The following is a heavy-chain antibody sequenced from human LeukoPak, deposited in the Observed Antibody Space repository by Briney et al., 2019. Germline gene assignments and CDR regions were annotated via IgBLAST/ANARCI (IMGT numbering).Heavy chain of an antibody. CDR2: IKNDGSKK. Sequence: PGGSLRLSCAASGFTFSYFWMTWVRQAPGKGLEWVANIKNDGSKKYYADSVEGRFTISRDNAKFLLYLQMDGLRADDTAVYYCARGAPTYTSGFYYGYWGQGTLVTVSS. J-gene: IGHJ4*02. CDR1: GFTFSYFW. V-gene: IGHV3-7*01. CDR3: ARGAPTYTSGFYYGY. D-gene: IGHD3-22*01.